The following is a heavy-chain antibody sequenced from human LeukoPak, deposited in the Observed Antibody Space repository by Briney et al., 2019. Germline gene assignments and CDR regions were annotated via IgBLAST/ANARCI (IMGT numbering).Heavy chain of an antibody. Sequence: PSETLSLTCAVYGGSFSGYYWSWIRQPPGKGLEWIGEINHSGSTNYNPSLKSRVTISVDTSKNQFSLKLSSVTAADTAVYYCARVYGSGSYSCDYWGQGTLVTVSS. CDR2: INHSGST. CDR1: GGSFSGYY. CDR3: ARVYGSGSYSCDY. J-gene: IGHJ4*02. V-gene: IGHV4-34*01. D-gene: IGHD3-10*01.